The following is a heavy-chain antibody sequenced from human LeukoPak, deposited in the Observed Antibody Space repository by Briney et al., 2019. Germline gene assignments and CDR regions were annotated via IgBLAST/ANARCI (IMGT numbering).Heavy chain of an antibody. J-gene: IGHJ4*02. CDR1: VGTFSSYA. D-gene: IGHD3-10*01. V-gene: IGHV1-69*13. Sequence: SVKVSCKASVGTFSSYAISWGRQAPGQGLEWMGGIIPIFGTANYAQKFQGRVTITADESTSTAYMELSSLRSEDTAVYYCAGSYYYGSGSYYTDYWGQGTLVTVSS. CDR2: IIPIFGTA. CDR3: AGSYYYGSGSYYTDY.